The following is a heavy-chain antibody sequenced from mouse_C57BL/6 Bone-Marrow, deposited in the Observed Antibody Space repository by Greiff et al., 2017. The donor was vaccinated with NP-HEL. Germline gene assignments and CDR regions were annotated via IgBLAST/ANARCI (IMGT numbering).Heavy chain of an antibody. V-gene: IGHV1-58*01. CDR3: ARVAFDY. Sequence: VHVKQSGAELVRPGSSVKMSCKTSGYTFTSYGINWVKQRPGQGLEWIGYIYLGNGYTEYNEKFKGKATLTSDTSSSTAYMQLSSLTSEDSAIYVCARVAFDYWGQGTTLTVSS. CDR1: GYTFTSYG. CDR2: IYLGNGYT. J-gene: IGHJ2*01. D-gene: IGHD1-1*01.